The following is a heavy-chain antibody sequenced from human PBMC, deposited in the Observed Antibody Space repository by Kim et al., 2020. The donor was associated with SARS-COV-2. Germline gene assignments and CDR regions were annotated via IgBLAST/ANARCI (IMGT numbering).Heavy chain of an antibody. CDR2: INPSGGST. CDR1: GYTFTSYY. D-gene: IGHD1-1*01. V-gene: IGHV1-46*01. CDR3: ARDPGTEVARYGMDV. J-gene: IGHJ6*02. Sequence: ASVKVSCKASGYTFTSYYMHWVRQAPGQGLEWMGIINPSGGSTSYAQKFQGRVTMTRDTSTSTVYMELSSLRSEDTAVYYCARDPGTEVARYGMDVWGQGTTVTVSS.